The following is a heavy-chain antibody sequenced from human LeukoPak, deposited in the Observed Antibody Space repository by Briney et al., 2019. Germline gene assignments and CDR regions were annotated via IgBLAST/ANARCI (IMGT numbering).Heavy chain of an antibody. D-gene: IGHD3-22*01. Sequence: SETLSLTCAVSGASISSNSYYWGWIRQPPGKGLEWIGSIYYSGSTYYNPSLKSRLTISVDTSKNQFSLKLSSVTAADTAVYYCARTAHYYDSSGYSYWGQGTLVTVSS. J-gene: IGHJ4*02. CDR3: ARTAHYYDSSGYSY. V-gene: IGHV4-39*01. CDR2: IYYSGST. CDR1: GASISSNSYY.